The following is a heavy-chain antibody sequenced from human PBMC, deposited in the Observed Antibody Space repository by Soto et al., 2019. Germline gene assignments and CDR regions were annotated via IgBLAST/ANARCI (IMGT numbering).Heavy chain of an antibody. CDR1: GYTFTSYA. CDR3: ASSSGSYWQLDY. D-gene: IGHD1-26*01. V-gene: IGHV1-3*01. J-gene: IGHJ4*02. CDR2: INAGNGNT. Sequence: ASVKVSCKASGYTFTSYAMHWVHQAPGQRLEWMGWINAGNGNTKYSQKFQGRVTITSDTSASTAYMELSSLRSEDTAVYYCASSSGSYWQLDYWGQGTLVTVSS.